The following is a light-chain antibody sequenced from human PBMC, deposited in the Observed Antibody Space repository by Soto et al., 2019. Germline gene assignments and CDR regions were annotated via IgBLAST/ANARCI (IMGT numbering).Light chain of an antibody. Sequence: EIVLTQSPATLSLSPGERATLSCGASQSVSSGYLAWYQQKPGLAPRLLIYDASRRATGIPDRFSGSGSGTDFTLTISRLEPEDFAVYYCQQYGTSPPITFGQGTRLEMK. CDR1: QSVSSGY. CDR2: DAS. J-gene: IGKJ5*01. V-gene: IGKV3D-20*01. CDR3: QQYGTSPPIT.